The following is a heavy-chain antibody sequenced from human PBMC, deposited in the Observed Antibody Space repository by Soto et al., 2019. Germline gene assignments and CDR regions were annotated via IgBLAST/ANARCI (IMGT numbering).Heavy chain of an antibody. Sequence: QVQLVESGGGVVQPGRSLRLSCAASGFTFRNYAMHWVRQAPGKGLEWVALISYDGGDKYYADSVKGRFTISRENSKNTLYLHMNSLRAEDTAVYYCARGDTSAPSSFWGQETLVTVSS. D-gene: IGHD3-22*01. J-gene: IGHJ4*02. V-gene: IGHV3-30-3*01. CDR3: ARGDTSAPSSF. CDR2: ISYDGGDK. CDR1: GFTFRNYA.